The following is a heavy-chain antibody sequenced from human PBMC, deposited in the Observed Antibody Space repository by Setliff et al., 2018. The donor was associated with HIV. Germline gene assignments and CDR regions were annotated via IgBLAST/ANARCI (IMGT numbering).Heavy chain of an antibody. Sequence: PSETLSLTCTVSGGSISSHYWSWIRQPPGRGLEWIGYIYYSGRTNYNPSLKSRVTISVDTSKNQFSLKLSSVTAADTAVYYCARDGPLEGSYRYYYYYMDVWGKGTTVTVSS. CDR1: GGSISSHY. V-gene: IGHV4-59*11. CDR2: IYYSGRT. CDR3: ARDGPLEGSYRYYYYYMDV. D-gene: IGHD3-10*01. J-gene: IGHJ6*03.